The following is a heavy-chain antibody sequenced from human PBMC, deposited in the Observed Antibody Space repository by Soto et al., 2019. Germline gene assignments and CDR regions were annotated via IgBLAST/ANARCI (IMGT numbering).Heavy chain of an antibody. CDR3: ATAGWKYATYYYGMDV. CDR2: FDPEDGET. D-gene: IGHD1-7*01. J-gene: IGHJ6*02. V-gene: IGHV1-24*01. CDR1: GYTLTELS. Sequence: ASVKVSCKVSGYTLTELSMHWVRQAPGKGLEWMGGFDPEDGETIYAQKFQGRVTMTEDTSTDTAYMELSSLRSEDTAVYYCATAGWKYATYYYGMDVWGQGTTVTVSS.